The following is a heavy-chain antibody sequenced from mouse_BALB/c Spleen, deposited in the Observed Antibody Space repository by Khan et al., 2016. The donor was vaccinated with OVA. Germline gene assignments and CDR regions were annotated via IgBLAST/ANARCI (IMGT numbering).Heavy chain of an antibody. D-gene: IGHD1-1*01. CDR1: GFSITSGYA. CDR2: IRYSGVT. J-gene: IGHJ2*01. Sequence: EVQLQESGPGLVKPSQSLSLTCTVTGFSITSGYAWNWIRQFPGNKLEWMGYIRYSGVTSYTPSLKSRISITLDTSKNPFFLQLNSVNSEDAATYYCARGNYYGYYFDYWGQGTTLTVSS. V-gene: IGHV3-2*02. CDR3: ARGNYYGYYFDY.